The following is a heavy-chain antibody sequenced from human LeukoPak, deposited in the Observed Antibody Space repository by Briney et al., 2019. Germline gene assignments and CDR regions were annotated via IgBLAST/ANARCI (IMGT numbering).Heavy chain of an antibody. D-gene: IGHD2-15*01. CDR2: IYWNDDQ. V-gene: IGHV2-5*01. J-gene: IGHJ5*02. CDR3: AHNGLYH. CDR1: GFSLSTSGVG. Sequence: KSGPTLVNPTQTLTLTCTFSGFSLSTSGVGVAWIRQSPGQALEWLAVIYWNDDQRYSPSLKSRLTITKDTSKNQVVLTMTNMDPAVTATYHCAHNGLYHWGQGTLVTVSS.